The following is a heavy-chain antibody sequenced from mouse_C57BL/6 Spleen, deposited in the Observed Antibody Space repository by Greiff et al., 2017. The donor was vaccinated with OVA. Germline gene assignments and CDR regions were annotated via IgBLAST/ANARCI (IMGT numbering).Heavy chain of an antibody. CDR1: GYTFTSYW. CDR2: IYPGSGST. J-gene: IGHJ3*01. V-gene: IGHV1-55*01. D-gene: IGHD2-1*01. Sequence: QVQLQQPGAELVKPGASVKMSCKASGYTFTSYWITWVKQRPGQGLEWIGDIYPGSGSTNYNEKFKSKATLTVDTSSSTAYMELSSLTSEDSAVYYCERSGRYGNSAWFAYWGQGTLVTVSA. CDR3: ERSGRYGNSAWFAY.